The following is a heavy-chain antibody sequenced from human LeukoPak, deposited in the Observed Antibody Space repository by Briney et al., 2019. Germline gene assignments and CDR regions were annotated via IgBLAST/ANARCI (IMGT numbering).Heavy chain of an antibody. Sequence: SETLSLTCTISGGSIGGDHWSWIRQAPGEGLEWIGYISYTGSTSYNPSLRSRVTISLNTPENQFSLRLTSVTAADTAVYYCARAVTGTSLVDFWGQGTLVAVSS. CDR2: ISYTGST. CDR1: GGSIGGDH. V-gene: IGHV4-59*08. D-gene: IGHD6-19*01. CDR3: ARAVTGTSLVDF. J-gene: IGHJ4*02.